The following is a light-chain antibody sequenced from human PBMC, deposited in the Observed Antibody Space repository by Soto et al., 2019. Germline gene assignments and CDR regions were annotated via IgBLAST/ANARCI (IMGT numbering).Light chain of an antibody. V-gene: IGLV8-61*01. CDR3: VLYMGSGISV. CDR2: STN. Sequence: QAVVTQEPSFSVSPGGTVTLTCDLTSGSVSTTYSPSWYQQTPGQAPRTLIYSTNTRSSGVPDRFSGSILGDKAALTITGAQADDESDYYCVLYMGSGISVFGGGTKLTVL. J-gene: IGLJ3*02. CDR1: SGSVSTTYS.